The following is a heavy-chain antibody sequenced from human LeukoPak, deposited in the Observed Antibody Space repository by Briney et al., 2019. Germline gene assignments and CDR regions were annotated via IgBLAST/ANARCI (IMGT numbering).Heavy chain of an antibody. J-gene: IGHJ4*02. CDR1: GFTFSSYS. CDR3: VASTGYSSSWFYFDY. Sequence: PGGSLRPSCAASGFTFSSYSMNWVRQAPGKGLEWVSYISSSSSTICYADSVKGRFTISRDNAKNSLYLQMNSLRAEDTAVYYCVASTGYSSSWFYFDYWGQGTLVTVSS. V-gene: IGHV3-48*01. CDR2: ISSSSSTI. D-gene: IGHD6-13*01.